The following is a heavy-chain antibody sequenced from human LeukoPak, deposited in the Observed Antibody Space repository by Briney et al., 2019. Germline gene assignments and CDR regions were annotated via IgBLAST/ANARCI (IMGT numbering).Heavy chain of an antibody. V-gene: IGHV4-34*01. CDR3: ARGRSNGYCSSTSCYTSRYSSGSAFDY. CDR1: GGSFSGYY. J-gene: IGHJ4*02. Sequence: SETLSLTCAVYGGSFSGYYWSWIRQPPGKGLEWIGEINHSGSTNYNPSLKSRVTISVDTSKNQFSLKLSSVTAADTAVYYCARGRSNGYCSSTSCYTSRYSSGSAFDYWGQGTLVTVSS. D-gene: IGHD2-2*02. CDR2: INHSGST.